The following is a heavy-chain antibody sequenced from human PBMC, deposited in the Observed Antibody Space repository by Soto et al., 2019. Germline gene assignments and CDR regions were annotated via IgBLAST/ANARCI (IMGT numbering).Heavy chain of an antibody. CDR3: VRGGAYGDQYFDY. J-gene: IGHJ4*02. CDR2: IGTAGDT. D-gene: IGHD4-17*01. V-gene: IGHV3-13*01. CDR1: GFTFSRYD. Sequence: EVQLVESGGGLVQPGGSLRLSCAASGFTFSRYDMHWVRQVTLKRLEGVSAIGTAGDTYYPDSVKGRFTISRENAKNSLYLQMSSLTAGDTAVYYCVRGGAYGDQYFDYWGQGTLVTVSS.